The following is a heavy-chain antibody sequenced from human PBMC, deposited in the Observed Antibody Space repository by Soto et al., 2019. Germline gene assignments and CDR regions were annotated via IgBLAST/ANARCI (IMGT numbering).Heavy chain of an antibody. D-gene: IGHD3-9*01. Sequence: ETLSLTCTVSGGSVSGYYWSWIRQPPGNALEWIAYIYDSGTTNYNPSLKSRATISVDRSKNQFSLKLTSVTAADTAVYYCARILTGYYHFDYWGQGTLVPVSS. CDR2: IYDSGTT. V-gene: IGHV4-59*02. J-gene: IGHJ4*02. CDR1: GGSVSGYY. CDR3: ARILTGYYHFDY.